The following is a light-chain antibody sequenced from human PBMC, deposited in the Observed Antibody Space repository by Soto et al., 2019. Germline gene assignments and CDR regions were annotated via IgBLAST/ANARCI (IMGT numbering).Light chain of an antibody. Sequence: DIQMTQSPASLSASVGDRVTITCRASQSISSYLNWYQQRPGKAPNLLIYAASTLQSGVPSRFSGSGSGTDFTLTISSLQPEDFATYYCQQANSFPLTLGQGTRLEIK. CDR1: QSISSY. V-gene: IGKV1-39*01. CDR3: QQANSFPLT. CDR2: AAS. J-gene: IGKJ5*01.